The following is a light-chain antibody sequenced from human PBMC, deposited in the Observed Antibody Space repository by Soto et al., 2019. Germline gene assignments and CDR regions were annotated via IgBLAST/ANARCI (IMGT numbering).Light chain of an antibody. Sequence: DIVMTQSPDSLAVSLGERATINCKSSQSVLFISNYQDYLAWYQQKPGQPPKLLIYGASTRESGVPDRFSGSGYGTDFTLTISSLQAEDAAVYYCEQYYSGVTFGGGTKVNI. J-gene: IGKJ4*01. CDR2: GAS. CDR3: EQYYSGVT. CDR1: QSVLFISNYQDY. V-gene: IGKV4-1*01.